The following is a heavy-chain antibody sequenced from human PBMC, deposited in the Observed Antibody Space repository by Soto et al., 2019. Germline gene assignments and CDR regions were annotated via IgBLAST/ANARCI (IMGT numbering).Heavy chain of an antibody. J-gene: IGHJ4*02. V-gene: IGHV1-2*02. D-gene: IGHD3-22*01. CDR3: ARASMIVEKYDF. CDR1: GYSFIGYY. CDR2: MTPNSGGT. Sequence: QVQLVQSGAEVKMPGASVKVSCKASGYSFIGYYIHWVRQAPGQGLEWMGWMTPNSGGTDYAQKFQGRVTMTRDTSISTAYMELNSLSSDDTAVYYCARASMIVEKYDFWGQGTQVTVSS.